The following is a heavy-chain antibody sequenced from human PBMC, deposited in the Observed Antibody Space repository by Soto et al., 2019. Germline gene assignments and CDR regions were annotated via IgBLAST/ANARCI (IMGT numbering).Heavy chain of an antibody. CDR1: GYTFSIYG. V-gene: IGHV1-18*04. Sequence: GASVKVSCKASGYTFSIYGITWVRQAPGQGLEWMGWISPYNGDTSFAQKFQGRVSLTTDTPTSTAYMELRSLRPDDTAVYYCARSYCSTLTCYSTWLDPWGQGTMVTV. CDR3: ARSYCSTLTCYSTWLDP. CDR2: ISPYNGDT. J-gene: IGHJ5*02. D-gene: IGHD2-15*01.